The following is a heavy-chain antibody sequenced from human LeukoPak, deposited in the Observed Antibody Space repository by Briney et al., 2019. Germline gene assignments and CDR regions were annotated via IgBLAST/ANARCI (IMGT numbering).Heavy chain of an antibody. CDR3: ARDWYYYDSSGYWWDV. CDR1: GGSISSYY. D-gene: IGHD3-22*01. Sequence: PSETLSLTCTVSGGSISSYYWSWIRQPAGKGLEWIGRIYTSGSTNYNPSLKSRVTMSVDTSKNKFSLMLSSVTAADTAVYYCARDWYYYDSSGYWWDVWGQGTTVTVSS. CDR2: IYTSGST. J-gene: IGHJ6*02. V-gene: IGHV4-4*07.